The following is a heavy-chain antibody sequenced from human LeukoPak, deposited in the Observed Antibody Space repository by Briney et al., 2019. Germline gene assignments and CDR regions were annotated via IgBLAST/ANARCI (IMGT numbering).Heavy chain of an antibody. Sequence: GASVKVSCKASGYTFTGYYMHWVRQAPGQGLGWMGWINPNSGGTNYAQKFQGWVTMTRDTSISTAYMELSRLRSDDPAVYYGARDGTPYRGGDCYPGNFDYWGQGTLVTVSS. CDR1: GYTFTGYY. V-gene: IGHV1-2*04. CDR2: INPNSGGT. J-gene: IGHJ4*02. CDR3: ARDGTPYRGGDCYPGNFDY. D-gene: IGHD2-21*02.